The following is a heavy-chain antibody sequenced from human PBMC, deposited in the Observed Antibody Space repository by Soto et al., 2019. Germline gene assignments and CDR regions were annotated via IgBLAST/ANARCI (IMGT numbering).Heavy chain of an antibody. Sequence: QITLKESGPTLVRPTQSLTLTCTFSGFSLTTSGVGVGWIRQPPGKAPEWLALIFWNDDRRYSPTLRNRITITKATPKNQVVLMMTNTDPVDTATYYCAHRRVGPVWIYGSPSYYWDYWGQGTLVTVSS. CDR1: GFSLTTSGVG. CDR2: IFWNDDR. D-gene: IGHD3-10*01. J-gene: IGHJ4*02. V-gene: IGHV2-5*01. CDR3: AHRRVGPVWIYGSPSYYWDY.